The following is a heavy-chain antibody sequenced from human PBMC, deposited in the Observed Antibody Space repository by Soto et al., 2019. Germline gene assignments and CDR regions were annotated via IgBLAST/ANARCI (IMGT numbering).Heavy chain of an antibody. CDR3: VREDDTTGSYSWFDP. D-gene: IGHD3-22*01. Sequence: QVQLVQSGAEVRKPGSSVRVSCQASGATFNTITINWVRQAPGQGLEWMGGFVPAVGSATYAQQFRGRLTISADASTRTFYMHLRELKSEDTALYFCVREDDTTGSYSWFDPWGPGTLVTVSS. J-gene: IGHJ5*02. CDR1: GATFNTIT. V-gene: IGHV1-69*01. CDR2: FVPAVGSA.